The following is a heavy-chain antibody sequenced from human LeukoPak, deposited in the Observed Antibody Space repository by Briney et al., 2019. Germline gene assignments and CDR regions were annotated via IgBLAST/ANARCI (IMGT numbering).Heavy chain of an antibody. V-gene: IGHV4-59*01. CDR1: GGSISGYY. CDR2: IYYSGST. D-gene: IGHD3-9*01. J-gene: IGHJ6*04. Sequence: PSETLSLTCTVSGGSISGYYWGWIRQPPGKGLEWIGYIYYSGSTNYNPSLKSRVNISVDTSENQFSLKLSSVTAADTAVYYCARGGFDWSRGLPRDVGAKGTRVPVPP. CDR3: ARGGFDWSRGLPRDV.